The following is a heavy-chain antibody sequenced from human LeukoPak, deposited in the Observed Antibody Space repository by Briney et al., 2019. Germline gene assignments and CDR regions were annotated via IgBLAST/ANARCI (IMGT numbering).Heavy chain of an antibody. CDR3: ARWLGTGYFHYFDY. V-gene: IGHV1-2*02. D-gene: IGHD3/OR15-3a*01. CDR2: INPNSGGT. J-gene: IGHJ4*02. Sequence: ASVKVSCKASGYTFTGYYMHWVRQAPGQGLEWMGWINPNSGGTNYAQKFQGRVTMTRDTSISTAYMELRSLRSDDTAVYYCARWLGTGYFHYFDYWGQGTLVTVSS. CDR1: GYTFTGYY.